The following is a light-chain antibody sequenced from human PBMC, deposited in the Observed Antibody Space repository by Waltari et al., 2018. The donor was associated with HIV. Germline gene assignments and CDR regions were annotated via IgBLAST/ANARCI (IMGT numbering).Light chain of an antibody. V-gene: IGLV2-8*01. CDR2: DVT. Sequence: QSALTQPPSASGSPAQSVSISCTGASSDVGAFKYVSWSQQHPGKAPKLLIYDVTKRPSGVPDRFSGSKSGNTASLTVSGLQAEDEAHYYCSSYAGSSMSYAFGTGTKVTVL. CDR3: SSYAGSSMSYA. CDR1: SSDVGAFKY. J-gene: IGLJ1*01.